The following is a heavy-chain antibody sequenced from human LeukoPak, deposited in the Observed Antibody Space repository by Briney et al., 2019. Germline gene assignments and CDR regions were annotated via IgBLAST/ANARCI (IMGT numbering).Heavy chain of an antibody. CDR2: IYHSGST. J-gene: IGHJ4*02. Sequence: SQTLSLTCTVSGGSISSGGYYWSWIRQPPGKGLEWIGYIYHSGSTYYNPSLKSRVTISVDRSKNQFSLKLSSVTAADTAVYYCARGDFWSGQFDYWGQGTLVTVSS. CDR1: GGSISSGGYY. V-gene: IGHV4-30-2*01. CDR3: ARGDFWSGQFDY. D-gene: IGHD3-3*01.